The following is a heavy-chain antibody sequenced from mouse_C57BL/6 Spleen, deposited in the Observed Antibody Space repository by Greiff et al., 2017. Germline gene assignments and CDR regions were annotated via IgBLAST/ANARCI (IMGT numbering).Heavy chain of an antibody. V-gene: IGHV1-55*01. Sequence: QVQLQQPGAELAKPGASVKMSCKASGYTFTSYWITWVKQRPGQGLEWIGDIYPGSGSTNYNEKFKSKATLTVDTSSSTAYMQLSSLTSEDSAVYYCARGIYYGNLYYFDYWGQGTTLTVSS. CDR1: GYTFTSYW. CDR3: ARGIYYGNLYYFDY. J-gene: IGHJ2*01. D-gene: IGHD2-1*01. CDR2: IYPGSGST.